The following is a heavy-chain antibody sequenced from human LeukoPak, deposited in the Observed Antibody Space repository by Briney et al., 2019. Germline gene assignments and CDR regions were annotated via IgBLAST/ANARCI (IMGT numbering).Heavy chain of an antibody. J-gene: IGHJ5*02. Sequence: SETLSLTCIVSGGSISSSRFYWGWTRQPPGKGLEWVASMSYSGNTYYNPSLKSRLTISVDPSKSQLSLKMTSVIAADTAVYYCARHDYSNYAWFDPWGQGTLVTVSS. D-gene: IGHD4-11*01. V-gene: IGHV4-39*01. CDR3: ARHDYSNYAWFDP. CDR2: MSYSGNT. CDR1: GGSISSSRFY.